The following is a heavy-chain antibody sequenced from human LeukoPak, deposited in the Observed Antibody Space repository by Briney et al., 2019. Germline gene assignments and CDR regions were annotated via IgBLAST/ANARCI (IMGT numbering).Heavy chain of an antibody. CDR1: GYSISSGYY. CDR2: IYPSGTT. D-gene: IGHD2-15*01. Sequence: SETLSLTCTVSGYSISSGYYWGWIRQPPGKGLEWIGNIYPSGTTYYNPSLKSRVTISVDTSKNQFSLKLSSVTAADAAVYYCARNHCSGGSCIDYWGQGTLVTVSS. V-gene: IGHV4-38-2*02. CDR3: ARNHCSGGSCIDY. J-gene: IGHJ4*02.